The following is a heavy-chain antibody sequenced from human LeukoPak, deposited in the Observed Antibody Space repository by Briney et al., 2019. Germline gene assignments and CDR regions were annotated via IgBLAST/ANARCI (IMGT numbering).Heavy chain of an antibody. D-gene: IGHD3-22*01. Sequence: ASVKVSCKASGYTFTSYAMHWVRQAPGQRLEWIGWINAGNGNTKYSQKFQGRVTITRDTSASTAYMELSSLRSEDTAVYYCARLTYYYDSSGQNWFDPWGQGTLVTVSS. CDR1: GYTFTSYA. CDR3: ARLTYYYDSSGQNWFDP. J-gene: IGHJ5*02. CDR2: INAGNGNT. V-gene: IGHV1-3*01.